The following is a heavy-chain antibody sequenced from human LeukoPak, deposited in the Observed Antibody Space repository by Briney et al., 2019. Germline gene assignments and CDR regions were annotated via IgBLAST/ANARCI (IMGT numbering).Heavy chain of an antibody. Sequence: PGGSLRLSCAASGFTFSGDWMSWVRQAPGKGLDWVANINQDGSEKYYGDSVKGRFTISRDNAKNSLYLQMNGLRAGDTAVYYCAAYCGGGSCHYYAWDVWGQGTTVTVSS. D-gene: IGHD2-15*01. V-gene: IGHV3-7*01. J-gene: IGHJ6*02. CDR1: GFTFSGDW. CDR2: INQDGSEK. CDR3: AAYCGGGSCHYYAWDV.